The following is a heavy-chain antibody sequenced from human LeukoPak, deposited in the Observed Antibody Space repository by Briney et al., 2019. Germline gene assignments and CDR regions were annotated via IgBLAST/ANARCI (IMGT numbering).Heavy chain of an antibody. CDR1: GFTLSSHA. CDR3: ARDQGIAAAGTPDY. D-gene: IGHD6-13*01. Sequence: GRSLRLSCTASGFTLSSHAMHWVRQAPGKGLEWVAVISYDGSNKYYADSVKGRFTISRDNSKNTLYLQMNSLRAEDTAVYYCARDQGIAAAGTPDYWGQGTLVTVSS. J-gene: IGHJ4*02. CDR2: ISYDGSNK. V-gene: IGHV3-30-3*01.